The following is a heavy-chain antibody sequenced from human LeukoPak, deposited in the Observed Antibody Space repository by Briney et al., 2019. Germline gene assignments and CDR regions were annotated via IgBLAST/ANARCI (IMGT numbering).Heavy chain of an antibody. Sequence: GGSLRLSCAASGFTFSSYWMHWVRHAPGKGLVWVSRINSDGSSTSYADSVKGRFTISRDNAKNTLYLQMNSLRAEDTAVYYCARDEEGDFTFDYWGQGTLVTVSS. CDR3: ARDEEGDFTFDY. CDR1: GFTFSSYW. J-gene: IGHJ4*02. V-gene: IGHV3-74*01. D-gene: IGHD3-16*01. CDR2: INSDGSST.